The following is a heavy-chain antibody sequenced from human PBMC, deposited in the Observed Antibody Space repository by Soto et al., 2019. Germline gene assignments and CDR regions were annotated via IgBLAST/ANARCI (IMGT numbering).Heavy chain of an antibody. D-gene: IGHD1-26*01. CDR2: FDPEDGET. CDR1: GYTLTELS. CDR3: ATDCTWELLSFPETPRTCFLDY. J-gene: IGHJ4*02. Sequence: ASVKVSCKVSGYTLTELSMHWVRQAPGKGLEWMGGFDPEDGETIYAQKFQGRVTMTEDTSTDTAYMELSSLRSEDTAVYYCATDCTWELLSFPETPRTCFLDYWGQGTLVTVSS. V-gene: IGHV1-24*01.